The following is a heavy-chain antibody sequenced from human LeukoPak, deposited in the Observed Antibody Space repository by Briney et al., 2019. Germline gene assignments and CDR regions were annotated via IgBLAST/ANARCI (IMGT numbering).Heavy chain of an antibody. V-gene: IGHV3-30*02. CDR1: GFTFSSYG. CDR2: IRYDGSNK. CDR3: AKDLRYSSPYYFDY. Sequence: TGGSLRLSCAASGFTFSSYGMHWVRQAPGKGLEWVAFIRYDGSNKYYADSVKGRFTISRDNSKNTLYLQMNSLRAEDTAVYYCAKDLRYSSPYYFDYWGKGTLVTVSS. J-gene: IGHJ4*02. D-gene: IGHD6-6*01.